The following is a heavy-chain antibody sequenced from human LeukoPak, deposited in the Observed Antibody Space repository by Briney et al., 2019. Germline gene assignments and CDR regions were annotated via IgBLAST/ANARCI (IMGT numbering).Heavy chain of an antibody. CDR1: GFTFSSYS. D-gene: IGHD6-19*01. CDR3: AGETPDSSGWD. J-gene: IGHJ4*02. V-gene: IGHV3-21*01. Sequence: GGSLRLSCAASGFTFSSYSMNWVRQAPGKGLEWVSSISSSSSYIYYTDSVKGRFPLSRDNAKKSLYLQMNSLRAEDTAVYYCAGETPDSSGWDWGQGTLVTVSS. CDR2: ISSSSSYI.